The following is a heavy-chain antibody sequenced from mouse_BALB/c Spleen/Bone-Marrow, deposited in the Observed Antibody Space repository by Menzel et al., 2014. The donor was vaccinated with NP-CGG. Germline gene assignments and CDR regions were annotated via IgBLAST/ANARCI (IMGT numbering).Heavy chain of an antibody. V-gene: IGHV5-6*01. CDR2: ISSGVSYT. J-gene: IGHJ3*01. CDR1: GFTFISYG. CDR3: AQYGG. Sequence: EVQLVESGGDLVKPGGFLKLSCAASGFTFISYGMPWVRQTPDKRLEWVATISSGVSYTYYQDSVKGQFTMSRAKAKNTLYLQMSSLKSEDTAVYYCAQYGGWGEGTLVTVSA. D-gene: IGHD1-1*02.